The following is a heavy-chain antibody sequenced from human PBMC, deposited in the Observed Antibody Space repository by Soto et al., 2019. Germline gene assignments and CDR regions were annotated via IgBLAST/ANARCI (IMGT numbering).Heavy chain of an antibody. CDR1: GFTFSSYW. Sequence: GGSLRLSCAASGFTFSSYWMSWVRQAPGKGLEWVANIKQDGSEKYYVDSVKGRFTISRDNAKNSLYLQMNSLRAEDTAVYYWARSFLGYCSSTSCLYYGMDVWGQGTTVTVSS. CDR2: IKQDGSEK. V-gene: IGHV3-7*05. CDR3: ARSFLGYCSSTSCLYYGMDV. D-gene: IGHD2-2*01. J-gene: IGHJ6*02.